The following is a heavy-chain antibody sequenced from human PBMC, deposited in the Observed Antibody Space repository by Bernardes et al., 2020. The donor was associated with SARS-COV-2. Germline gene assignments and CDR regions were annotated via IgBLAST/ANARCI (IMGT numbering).Heavy chain of an antibody. V-gene: IGHV4-61*02. CDR2: IYTTGST. Sequence: TLSPTCTVSGAFISTGDHYWAWFRQPAGKTLEWLGRIYTTGSTDYNPSFKGRVAMSVDTSKNQFSLHLISVTAADTAVYYCASIYQWNDDHLDVWGPGTTVTVSS. D-gene: IGHD1-1*01. CDR3: ASIYQWNDDHLDV. J-gene: IGHJ6*02. CDR1: GAFISTGDHY.